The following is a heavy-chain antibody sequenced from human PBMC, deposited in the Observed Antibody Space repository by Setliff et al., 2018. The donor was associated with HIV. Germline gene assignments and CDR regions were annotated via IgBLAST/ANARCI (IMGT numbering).Heavy chain of an antibody. V-gene: IGHV4-59*08. D-gene: IGHD3-10*01. Sequence: SETLSLTCTVSGGSISSHYWSWIRQPPGKGLEWIGYIHHSGSTNYNPSHRSRRTLSLDTSRSRLSLRAAPLTAADTATYYCVRHRGQVLRRAFDSWGQGILVTVSS. CDR1: GGSISSHY. CDR3: VRHRGQVLRRAFDS. J-gene: IGHJ4*02. CDR2: IHHSGST.